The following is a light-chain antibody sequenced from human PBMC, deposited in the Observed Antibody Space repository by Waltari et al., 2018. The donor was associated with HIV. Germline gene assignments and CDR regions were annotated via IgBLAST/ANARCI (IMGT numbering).Light chain of an antibody. J-gene: IGLJ3*02. CDR2: KDS. CDR3: QSADSSGTYWV. V-gene: IGLV3-25*03. Sequence: SYELTQPPSVSVSPGQTARNTCSGDALPKQFAYWYQQEPGQAPVLVIYKDSGRPSWIPERFSGSSSGTTVTLTISGVQAEDEADYYCQSADSSGTYWVFGGGTKLTVL. CDR1: ALPKQF.